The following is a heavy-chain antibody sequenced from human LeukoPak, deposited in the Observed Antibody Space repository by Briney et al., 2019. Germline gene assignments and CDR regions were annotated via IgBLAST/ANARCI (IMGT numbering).Heavy chain of an antibody. CDR2: IYYSGST. CDR3: ARGSGDYGDLDY. Sequence: SETPSLTCTVSGGSISSYYWSWIRQPPGKGLEWIGYIYYSGSTNYNPSLKSRVTISVDTSKNQFSLKLSSVTAADTAVYYCARGSGDYGDLDYWGQGTLVTVSS. V-gene: IGHV4-59*01. D-gene: IGHD4-17*01. J-gene: IGHJ4*02. CDR1: GGSISSYY.